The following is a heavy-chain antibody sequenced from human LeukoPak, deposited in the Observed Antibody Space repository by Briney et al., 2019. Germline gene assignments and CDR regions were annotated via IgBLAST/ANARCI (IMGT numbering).Heavy chain of an antibody. Sequence: GGSLRLSCAASGFTFSSYSMNWVRQAPGKGLEWVGRIKSKTDGGTTDYAAPVKGRFTISRDNAKNSLYLQMNSLRAEDTALYYCVRDRCSSTSCHDSPNWFDPWGQGTLVTVSS. V-gene: IGHV3-15*05. CDR1: GFTFSSYS. CDR2: IKSKTDGGTT. J-gene: IGHJ5*02. CDR3: VRDRCSSTSCHDSPNWFDP. D-gene: IGHD2-2*01.